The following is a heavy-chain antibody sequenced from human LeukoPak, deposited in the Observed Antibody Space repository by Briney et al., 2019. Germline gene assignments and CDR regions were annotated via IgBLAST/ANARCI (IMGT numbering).Heavy chain of an antibody. CDR3: ARDRRIAAAGTYYYYYMDV. V-gene: IGHV4-59*01. J-gene: IGHJ6*03. Sequence: SETLSLTCTVSGGSISSYYWSWIRQPPGKGLEWIGYIYYSGSTNYNPSLKSRVTISVDTSKNQFSLKLSSVTDADTAVYYCARDRRIAAAGTYYYYYMDVWGKGTTVTVSS. CDR1: GGSISSYY. D-gene: IGHD6-13*01. CDR2: IYYSGST.